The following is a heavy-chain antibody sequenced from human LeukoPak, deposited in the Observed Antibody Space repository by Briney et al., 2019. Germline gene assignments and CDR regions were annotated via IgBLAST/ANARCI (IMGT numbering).Heavy chain of an antibody. CDR2: ISGSGGST. CDR1: GFTFSSYA. V-gene: IGHV3-23*01. J-gene: IGHJ4*02. Sequence: PGGSLRLSCAASGFTFSSYAMSWVRQAPGKGLEWVSAISGSGGSTYDADSVKGRFTISRDNSQNTLYLQMNSLRAEDTAVYYCAKARRASYDILTGYYNGPIDYWGQGTLVTVSS. D-gene: IGHD3-9*01. CDR3: AKARRASYDILTGYYNGPIDY.